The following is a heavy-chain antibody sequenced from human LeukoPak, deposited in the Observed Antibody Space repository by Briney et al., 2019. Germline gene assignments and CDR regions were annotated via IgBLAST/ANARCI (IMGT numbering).Heavy chain of an antibody. D-gene: IGHD6-19*01. Sequence: SETLSLTCTVSGGSISSYYWSWIRQPPVKGLEWIGYIYYSGSTNYNPSLKSRVTISVDTSKNQFSLKLSSVTAADTAVYYCAMFHSSRWHYFDYWGQGTLVTVSS. V-gene: IGHV4-59*01. CDR3: AMFHSSRWHYFDY. J-gene: IGHJ4*02. CDR1: GGSISSYY. CDR2: IYYSGST.